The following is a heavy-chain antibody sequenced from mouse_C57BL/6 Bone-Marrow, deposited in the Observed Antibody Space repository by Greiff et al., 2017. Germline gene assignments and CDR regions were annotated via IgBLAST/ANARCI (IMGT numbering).Heavy chain of an antibody. V-gene: IGHV14-4*01. CDR3: SSFEGNYFDF. CDR2: IDPEIGDT. CDR1: GFNIKDDY. J-gene: IGHJ2*01. Sequence: VHVKQSGAELVRPGASVKLSCTASGFNIKDDYIHWVKQRPEQGLEWIGWIDPEIGDTEYASKFQGKATITSDTSSNPAYLQLSSLTSEDTAVYYCSSFEGNYFDFWGQGTPLTVAS.